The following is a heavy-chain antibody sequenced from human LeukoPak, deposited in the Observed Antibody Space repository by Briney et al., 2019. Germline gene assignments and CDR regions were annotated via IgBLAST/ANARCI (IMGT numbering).Heavy chain of an antibody. J-gene: IGHJ4*02. CDR3: ARGPISGWSADY. CDR1: GLTFSSYN. D-gene: IGHD6-19*01. Sequence: GGSLRLSCAVSGLTFSSYNMNWVRQAPGKGLEWVSYISNSGSMIYYADSVKGRFTLSRDNAKNSLYLQMNSLRDEDTAVYHCARGPISGWSADYWGQGTLVTVSS. V-gene: IGHV3-48*02. CDR2: ISNSGSMI.